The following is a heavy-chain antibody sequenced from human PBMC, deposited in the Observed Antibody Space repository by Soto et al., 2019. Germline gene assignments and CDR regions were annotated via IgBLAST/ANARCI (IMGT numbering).Heavy chain of an antibody. CDR1: GFTFSSYA. D-gene: IGHD2-15*01. CDR2: ISSNGGST. J-gene: IGHJ6*02. Sequence: HPGGSLRLSCSASGFTFSSYAMHWVRQAPGKGLEYVSAISSNGGSTYYAGSVRGRFTISRDNSKNTLYLQMNSLRAEDTAVYYCAKDMSNGGSCYSFRCDYYGMDVWGQGPTVTVSS. V-gene: IGHV3-64*04. CDR3: AKDMSNGGSCYSFRCDYYGMDV.